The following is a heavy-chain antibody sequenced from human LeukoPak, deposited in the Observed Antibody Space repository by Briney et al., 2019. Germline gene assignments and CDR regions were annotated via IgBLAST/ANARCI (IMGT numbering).Heavy chain of an antibody. CDR1: GGTFSSYA. D-gene: IGHD1-26*01. CDR3: ARDGSHSGSFPWYFDY. J-gene: IGHJ4*02. CDR2: IIPIFGTA. V-gene: IGHV1-69*13. Sequence: SVKVSCKASGGTFSSYAISWVRQAPGQGLEWMGGIIPIFGTANYAQKFQGRVTITADESTSTAYMELSSLRSEDTAVYYCARDGSHSGSFPWYFDYWGQGTLVTVSS.